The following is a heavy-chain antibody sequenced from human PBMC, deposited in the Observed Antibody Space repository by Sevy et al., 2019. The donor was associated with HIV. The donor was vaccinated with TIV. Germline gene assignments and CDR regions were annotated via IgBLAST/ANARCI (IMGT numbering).Heavy chain of an antibody. V-gene: IGHV7-4-1*02. CDR3: ARDLSEYGDYYFDY. Sequence: ASVKVSCKASGYTFTSYDMNWVRQAPGQGLEWMGRINTNTRNPTYAQGFTGRFVFSLDTSVSTAYLQISSLKAEDTAVYYCARDLSEYGDYYFDYWGQGTLVTVSS. J-gene: IGHJ4*02. D-gene: IGHD4-17*01. CDR2: INTNTRNP. CDR1: GYTFTSYD.